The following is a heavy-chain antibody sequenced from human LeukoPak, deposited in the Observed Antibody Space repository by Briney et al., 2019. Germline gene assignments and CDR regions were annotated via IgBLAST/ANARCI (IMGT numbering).Heavy chain of an antibody. J-gene: IGHJ6*03. CDR1: GYTFTSYD. CDR3: ARGVVDYYYYYMDV. CDR2: MNPNSGNT. Sequence: GASVKVSCKASGYTFTSYDINWVRQATGQGLGWMGWMNPNSGNTGYAQKFQGRVTMTRNTSISTAYMELSSLRSEDTAVYYCARGVVDYYYYYMDVWGKGTTVTVSS. V-gene: IGHV1-8*01.